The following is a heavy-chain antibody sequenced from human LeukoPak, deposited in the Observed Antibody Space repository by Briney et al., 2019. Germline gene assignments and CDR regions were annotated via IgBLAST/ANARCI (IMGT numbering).Heavy chain of an antibody. CDR3: ARHEYSGSYYGLSWFDP. J-gene: IGHJ5*02. CDR1: GGSISSSGFY. Sequence: SETLSLTCTVSGGSISSSGFYWGCIRQPPGKGLEWIVSIYYSGSTYYNPYLTSRVTISIDTSKNQFSLNLSSVTAAETAVYYCARHEYSGSYYGLSWFDPWGQGTLVTVSS. D-gene: IGHD1-26*01. V-gene: IGHV4-39*01. CDR2: IYYSGST.